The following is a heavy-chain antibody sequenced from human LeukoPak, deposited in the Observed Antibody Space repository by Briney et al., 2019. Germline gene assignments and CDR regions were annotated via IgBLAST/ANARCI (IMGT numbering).Heavy chain of an antibody. D-gene: IGHD1-26*01. CDR1: GFTFSNAW. Sequence: GGSLRLSCVASGFTFSNAWMSWVRQAPGKGLEWVGRIKSKTDGGTTDYAAPVKGRFTISRDDSKNTLYLQMNSLKTEDTAVYYCTTDDKPRYGSSLDVWGKGTTVTVSS. V-gene: IGHV3-15*01. CDR3: TTDDKPRYGSSLDV. CDR2: IKSKTDGGTT. J-gene: IGHJ6*04.